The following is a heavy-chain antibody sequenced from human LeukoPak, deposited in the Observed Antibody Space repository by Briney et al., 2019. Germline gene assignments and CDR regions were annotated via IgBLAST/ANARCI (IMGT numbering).Heavy chain of an antibody. CDR3: AKGTAPKPNYYYYMDV. CDR1: GFTFSSYA. J-gene: IGHJ6*03. CDR2: ISGSGGST. Sequence: GGSLRLSCAASGFTFSSYAMSWVRQAPGKGLEWVSAISGSGGSTYYADSVKGRFTISRDNSKNTLYLQMNSLRAEDTAVYYCAKGTAPKPNYYYYMDVWGKGTTVTVSS. V-gene: IGHV3-23*01.